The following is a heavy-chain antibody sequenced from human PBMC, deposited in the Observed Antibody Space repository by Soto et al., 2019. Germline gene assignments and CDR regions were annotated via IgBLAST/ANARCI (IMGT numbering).Heavy chain of an antibody. Sequence: EVQLLESGGGLLQPGGSLRLSCTASGFTFSNYAMSWVRQAPGKGLEWVSTFSSGGGGTYYADSVKGRFTISRDNSKNTLSLQMNCLRAEDTAVYYCTKANRYCSGANCFTFDYWGLGTLVTVSS. D-gene: IGHD2-15*01. V-gene: IGHV3-23*01. CDR2: FSSGGGGT. J-gene: IGHJ4*02. CDR1: GFTFSNYA. CDR3: TKANRYCSGANCFTFDY.